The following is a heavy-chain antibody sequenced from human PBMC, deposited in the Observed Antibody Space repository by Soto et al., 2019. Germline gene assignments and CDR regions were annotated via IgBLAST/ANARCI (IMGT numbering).Heavy chain of an antibody. CDR2: ISYDGSNK. J-gene: IGHJ4*02. CDR1: GFTFSSYG. D-gene: IGHD6-19*01. Sequence: GGSLRLSCAASGFTFSSYGMHWVRQAPGKGLEWVAVISYDGSNKYYADSVKGRFTISRDNSKNTLYLQMNSLRAEDTAVYYCAKDYSSGWESFDYWGQGTLVTVSS. CDR3: AKDYSSGWESFDY. V-gene: IGHV3-30*18.